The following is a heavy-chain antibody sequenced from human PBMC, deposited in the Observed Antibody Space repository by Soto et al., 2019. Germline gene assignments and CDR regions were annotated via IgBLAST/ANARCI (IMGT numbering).Heavy chain of an antibody. D-gene: IGHD3-22*01. Sequence: PGGSLRLCCAASGFTFSSYSMNWVRQAPGKGLEWVSYISSSSSTIYYADSVKGRFTISRDNAKNSLYLQMNSLRDEDTAVYYCARVGGYYDSSGYPYYYYGMDVWGQGTTVTVSS. CDR1: GFTFSSYS. J-gene: IGHJ6*02. CDR2: ISSSSSTI. V-gene: IGHV3-48*02. CDR3: ARVGGYYDSSGYPYYYYGMDV.